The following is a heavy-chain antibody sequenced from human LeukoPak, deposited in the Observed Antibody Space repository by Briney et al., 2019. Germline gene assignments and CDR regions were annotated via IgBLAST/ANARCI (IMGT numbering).Heavy chain of an antibody. J-gene: IGHJ5*02. CDR2: INHSGGT. D-gene: IGHD3-9*01. V-gene: IGHV4-34*01. CDR3: ARVGYDILTAYTAWYPRFDP. CDR1: GGSFSGYY. Sequence: SETLSLTCAVYGGSFSGYYWSWIRQPPGKGLEWIGEINHSGGTNYNPSLKSRVTISVDTSKNQFSLKLSSVTAADTAVYYCARVGYDILTAYTAWYPRFDPWGQGTLVTVSS.